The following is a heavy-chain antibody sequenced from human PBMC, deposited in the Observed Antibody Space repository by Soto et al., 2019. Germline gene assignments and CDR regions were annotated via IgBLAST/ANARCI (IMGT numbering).Heavy chain of an antibody. CDR3: ASGGTAFDY. V-gene: IGHV1-3*01. CDR2: INAGNGNT. Sequence: PSVNIYCRTSGGTLSRYASACVRQAPGQRLEWMGWINAGNGNTKYSQKFQGRVTITRDTSASTAYMELSSLRSEDTAVYYCASGGTAFDYWGQGTLVTVSS. J-gene: IGHJ4*01. CDR1: GGTLSRYA. D-gene: IGHD2-8*02.